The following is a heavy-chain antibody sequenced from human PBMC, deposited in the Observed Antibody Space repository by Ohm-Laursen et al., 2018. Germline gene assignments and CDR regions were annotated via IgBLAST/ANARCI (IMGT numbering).Heavy chain of an antibody. CDR2: ITSSGTTI. D-gene: IGHD3-22*01. CDR3: LSGSGYSST. J-gene: IGHJ3*01. V-gene: IGHV3-11*04. Sequence: SLRLSCAASGFTFSEYYMSWIRQAPGRGLEWLSYITSSGTTIYYADSVKGRFTISRDNAKNSLYLQMNSVRVEDTAVYYCLSGSGYSSTWGQGTMVTVSS. CDR1: GFTFSEYY.